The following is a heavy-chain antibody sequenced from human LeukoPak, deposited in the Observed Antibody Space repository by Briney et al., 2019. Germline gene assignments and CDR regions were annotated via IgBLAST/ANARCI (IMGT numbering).Heavy chain of an antibody. CDR2: IYYSGST. Sequence: PSETLSLTFTVTGGSISSDHWSWIRQPAGKGLEWIGYIYYSGSTNYNASLTHRVTISVDTSKNQFSLKLSSVTAADTAVYYCAREVGYCSGGSCYSYFDYWGQGTLVTVSS. CDR1: GGSISSDH. CDR3: AREVGYCSGGSCYSYFDY. D-gene: IGHD2-15*01. V-gene: IGHV4-59*01. J-gene: IGHJ4*02.